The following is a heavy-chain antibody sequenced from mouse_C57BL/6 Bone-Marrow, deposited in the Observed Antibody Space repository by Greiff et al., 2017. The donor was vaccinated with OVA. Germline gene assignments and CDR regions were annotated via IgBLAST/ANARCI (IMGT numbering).Heavy chain of an antibody. Sequence: EVKLQESGGDLVKPGGSLKLSCAASGFTFSSYGMSWVRQTPDKRLEWVATISSGGSYTYYPDSVKGRFTISRDNAKNTLYLQMSSLKSEDTAMYYCARYWYYAMDYWGQGTSVTVSS. CDR1: GFTFSSYG. CDR2: ISSGGSYT. J-gene: IGHJ4*01. V-gene: IGHV5-6*01. D-gene: IGHD4-1*01. CDR3: ARYWYYAMDY.